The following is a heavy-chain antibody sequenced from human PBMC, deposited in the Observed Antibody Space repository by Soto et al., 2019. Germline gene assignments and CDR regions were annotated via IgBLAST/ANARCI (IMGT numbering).Heavy chain of an antibody. CDR2: IRGDGTNR. Sequence: EVQLVESGGGLVQPGGPLRLSCAASGFTFSTYWMHWVRRAPGKGLEWVSGIRGDGTNRLYADSVKGRFAISRDNARNTLYLQMDSLGDGDTAVYFCARGSPMQANLLHSWGQGTLVTVSS. D-gene: IGHD3-10*01. J-gene: IGHJ4*02. V-gene: IGHV3-74*01. CDR1: GFTFSTYW. CDR3: ARGSPMQANLLHS.